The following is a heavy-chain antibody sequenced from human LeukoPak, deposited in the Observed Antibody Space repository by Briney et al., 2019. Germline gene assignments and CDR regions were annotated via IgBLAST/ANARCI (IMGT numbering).Heavy chain of an antibody. J-gene: IGHJ4*02. CDR1: GFTFSSYA. CDR2: ISGSGDNT. CDR3: ARGDWAPEY. D-gene: IGHD3-9*01. Sequence: GGSLRLSCAASGFTFSSYAMNWVRQAPGKGLEWISSISGSGDNTYYADSVKGRFTISRDNSKNTLYLQMSSLRSEDTAVYYCARGDWAPEYWGQGTLVTVSS. V-gene: IGHV3-23*01.